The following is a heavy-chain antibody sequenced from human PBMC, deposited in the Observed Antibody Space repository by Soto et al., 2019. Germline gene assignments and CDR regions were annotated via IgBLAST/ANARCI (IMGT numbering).Heavy chain of an antibody. CDR3: ARGGYRSGGSCRHYYYYYGMDV. D-gene: IGHD2-15*01. CDR1: GFTFSSYG. V-gene: IGHV3-33*01. CDR2: IWYDGSNK. J-gene: IGHJ6*02. Sequence: QVQLVESGGGVVQPGRSLRLSCTASGFTFSSYGMHWVRQAPGKGLEWVAVIWYDGSNKYYADSVKGRFTISRDNSKNTLYLQMNSLRAEDTAVYNCARGGYRSGGSCRHYYYYYGMDVWGQGTTVTVSS.